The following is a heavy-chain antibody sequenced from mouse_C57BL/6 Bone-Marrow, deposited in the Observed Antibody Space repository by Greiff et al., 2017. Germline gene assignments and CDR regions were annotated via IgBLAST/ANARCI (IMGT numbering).Heavy chain of an antibody. CDR1: GYTFTDYY. Sequence: QVQLQQSGAELVRPGASVKLSCKASGYTFTDYYINWVKQRPGQGLEWIARLYPGSGNTYYNEKFKGKATLTAEKSSSTAYVQLSSLTSKDSADYFCTSRSSSGTFDYGGQGTTLTDAS. D-gene: IGHD3-2*02. V-gene: IGHV1-76*01. CDR3: TSRSSSGTFDY. J-gene: IGHJ2*01. CDR2: LYPGSGNT.